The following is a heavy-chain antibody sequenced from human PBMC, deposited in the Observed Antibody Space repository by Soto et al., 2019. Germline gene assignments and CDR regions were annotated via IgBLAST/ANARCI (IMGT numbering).Heavy chain of an antibody. CDR2: ISGSGGAT. J-gene: IGHJ4*02. D-gene: IGHD3-22*01. V-gene: IGHV3-23*01. CDR3: AIWKWLSTAYSNF. CDR1: GLTFTSFA. Sequence: GGSMEISCAASGLTFTSFAVGWVRKATGKGLEWVSAISGSGGATYYADSVKGRFTVSRDNSRNTVYLQVDSLRVEDTALYHCAIWKWLSTAYSNFWGKGTLVTASS.